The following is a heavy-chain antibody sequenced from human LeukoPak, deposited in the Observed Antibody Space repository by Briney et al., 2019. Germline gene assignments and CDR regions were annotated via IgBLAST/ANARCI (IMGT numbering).Heavy chain of an antibody. D-gene: IGHD6-19*01. V-gene: IGHV1-18*01. CDR3: ARDRDSIAVAGSPRYCDY. Sequence: ASVKVSCKASGYTLNTYGFSWVRQAPGQGREWMGWISGYNDKKEFAQKFQGRVTMTTDASTNTAYMELRSLTYDDTAVYYCARDRDSIAVAGSPRYCDYWGQGSLVTVSS. CDR2: ISGYNDKK. J-gene: IGHJ4*02. CDR1: GYTLNTYG.